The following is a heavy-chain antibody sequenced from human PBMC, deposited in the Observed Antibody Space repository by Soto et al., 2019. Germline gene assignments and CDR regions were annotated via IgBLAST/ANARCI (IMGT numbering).Heavy chain of an antibody. CDR3: SRVVRYPPRFDY. CDR1: GFTFSSYS. V-gene: IGHV3-48*01. J-gene: IGHJ4*02. CDR2: ISSSSSTI. D-gene: IGHD3-9*01. Sequence: EVQLVESGGGLVQPGGSLRLSCAASGFTFSSYSMNWVRQAPGKGLEWVSYISSSSSTIYYADSVKGRFTISRDNAKNSLHLQPTTLSAEDAAVYYCSRVVRYPPRFDYWGQGTVVTVSS.